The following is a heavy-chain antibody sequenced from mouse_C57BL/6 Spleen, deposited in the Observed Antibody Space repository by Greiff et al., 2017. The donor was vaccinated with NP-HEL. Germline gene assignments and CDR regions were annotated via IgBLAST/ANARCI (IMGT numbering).Heavy chain of an antibody. CDR2: LNPTCGYL. Sequence: QVQLQQSGADLARPGASVKLSCKASGYTFTSYTMPWVKQRPGRGLEWIGNLNPTCGYLTYNQKFKDKATLTADKASSTAYMQLSSLTSKDSAVYYCARVGSNNAMDYWGQGTSVTVSS. CDR1: GYTFTSYT. J-gene: IGHJ4*01. D-gene: IGHD2-5*01. V-gene: IGHV1-4*01. CDR3: ARVGSNNAMDY.